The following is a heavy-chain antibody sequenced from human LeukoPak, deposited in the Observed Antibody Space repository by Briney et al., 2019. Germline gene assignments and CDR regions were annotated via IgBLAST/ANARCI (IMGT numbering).Heavy chain of an antibody. CDR2: IYYSGTT. CDR1: GGSFSGYY. J-gene: IGHJ4*02. Sequence: SETLSLTCAVYGGSFSGYYWSWIRQPPGKGLEWIGSIYYSGTTYYNPSLKSRVTISVDTSKNQFSLKLYSVTAADTAVYYCTRELSGSQDYWGQGTLVTVSS. V-gene: IGHV4-34*01. CDR3: TRELSGSQDY. D-gene: IGHD3-22*01.